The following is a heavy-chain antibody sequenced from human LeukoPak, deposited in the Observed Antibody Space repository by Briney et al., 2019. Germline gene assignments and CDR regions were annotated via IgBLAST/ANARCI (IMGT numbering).Heavy chain of an antibody. D-gene: IGHD2-8*01. V-gene: IGHV1-69*04. CDR1: GGTFSSYA. Sequence: SVTVSCKASGGTFSSYAISWVRQAPGQGLEWMGRIIPILGIANYAQKFQGRVTITADKSTSTAYMELSSLRSEDTAVYYCARDDNGYPFDYWGRGTLVTVSS. J-gene: IGHJ4*02. CDR2: IIPILGIA. CDR3: ARDDNGYPFDY.